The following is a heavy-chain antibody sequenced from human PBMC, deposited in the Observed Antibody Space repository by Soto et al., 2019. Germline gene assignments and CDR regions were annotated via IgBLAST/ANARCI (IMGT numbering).Heavy chain of an antibody. Sequence: PGGSLRLSCAASGFTFSSYWMYWVRQAPGKGLVWVSRINSDGSSTSYADSLKGRFTISRDNAKNTLYLQMNSLRAEDTALYYCARGLAAADGMDVWGQGTTVTVSS. CDR1: GFTFSSYW. V-gene: IGHV3-74*01. CDR3: ARGLAAADGMDV. J-gene: IGHJ6*02. CDR2: INSDGSST. D-gene: IGHD6-13*01.